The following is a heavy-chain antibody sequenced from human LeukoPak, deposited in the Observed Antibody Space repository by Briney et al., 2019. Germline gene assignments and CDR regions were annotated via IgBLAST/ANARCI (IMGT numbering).Heavy chain of an antibody. D-gene: IGHD3-9*01. Sequence: GGSLRLSCAASGFTFDDYAMHWVRQAPGKGLEWVSGISWNSGNIYYEDSVKGRFTISRDNAKNSLYLQRNSLRAEDTALYYCAKGEAIRYFDWLLYDWGQGIPVTVSS. V-gene: IGHV3-9*01. J-gene: IGHJ4*02. CDR3: AKGEAIRYFDWLLYD. CDR2: ISWNSGNI. CDR1: GFTFDDYA.